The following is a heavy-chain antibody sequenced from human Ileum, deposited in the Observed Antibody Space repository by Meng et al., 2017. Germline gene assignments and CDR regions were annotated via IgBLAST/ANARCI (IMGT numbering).Heavy chain of an antibody. D-gene: IGHD2-15*01. J-gene: IGHJ4*02. CDR1: GGSINSYVW. V-gene: IGHV4-4*02. CDR2: IYPGGSI. CDR3: VRNDYCSGGTCYPHFDY. Sequence: GQGKDSGPGQVKPSGTLSPTCPVSGGSINSYVWWSWVRQAPGKGLEWIGEIYPGGSINYNPSLKSRVTISADTSKNQFSLSLDSVTAADTAVYYCVRNDYCSGGTCYPHFDYWGQGTLVTVSS.